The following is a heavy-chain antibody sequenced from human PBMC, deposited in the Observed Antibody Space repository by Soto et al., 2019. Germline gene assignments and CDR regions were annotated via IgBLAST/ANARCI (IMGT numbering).Heavy chain of an antibody. V-gene: IGHV4-34*01. CDR2: INHSGST. CDR3: ARAGADSTMDYFDY. CDR1: GGSFSGYY. Sequence: QVHLQQWGAGLLKPSENLSLTCAVYGGSFSGYYWSWIRQPPGKGLEWIGEINHSGSTNYNPSLKSGVTISVDTSKNQFSLNLNSIIAADTAVYYCARAGADSTMDYFDYWGQGTLVTVSS. J-gene: IGHJ4*02. D-gene: IGHD5-12*01.